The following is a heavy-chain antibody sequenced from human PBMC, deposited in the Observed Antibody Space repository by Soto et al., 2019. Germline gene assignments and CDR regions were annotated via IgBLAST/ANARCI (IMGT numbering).Heavy chain of an antibody. Sequence: SETLSLTCTVSGGSISSYYWSWIRQPPGKGLEWIGYIYYSGSTNYNPSLKSRVTISVDTSKNQFSLKLSSVTAADTAVYYCAGKYSSGWYKHWGQGTLVTVSS. J-gene: IGHJ1*01. CDR1: GGSISSYY. D-gene: IGHD6-19*01. V-gene: IGHV4-59*01. CDR3: AGKYSSGWYKH. CDR2: IYYSGST.